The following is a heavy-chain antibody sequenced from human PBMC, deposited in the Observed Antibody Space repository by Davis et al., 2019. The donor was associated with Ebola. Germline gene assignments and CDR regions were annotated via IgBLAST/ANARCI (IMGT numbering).Heavy chain of an antibody. V-gene: IGHV4-4*02. J-gene: IGHJ6*02. CDR1: GFTFSSYSM. CDR3: ARGGYYYYYGMDV. Sequence: GSLRLSCAASGFTFSSYSMNWVRQPPGKGLEWIGEIYHSGSTNYNPSLKSRVTISVDKSKNQFSLKLSSVTAADTAVYYCARGGYYYYYGMDVWGQGTTVTVSS. CDR2: IYHSGST.